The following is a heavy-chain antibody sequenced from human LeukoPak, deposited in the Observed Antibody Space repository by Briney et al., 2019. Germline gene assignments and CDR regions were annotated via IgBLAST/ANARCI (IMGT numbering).Heavy chain of an antibody. D-gene: IGHD2-2*01. V-gene: IGHV3-64*01. CDR2: ISSNGGRT. Sequence: GGSLRLSCAASGFTFSSYSMPWVRQAPVKGLQYLSAISSNGGRTYYANSVKGRVTISRDNSKNTLYLQMGSLGPEDTAVYYCARDSSITNHYYGMDVWGQGTTVTVSS. J-gene: IGHJ6*02. CDR1: GFTFSSYS. CDR3: ARDSSITNHYYGMDV.